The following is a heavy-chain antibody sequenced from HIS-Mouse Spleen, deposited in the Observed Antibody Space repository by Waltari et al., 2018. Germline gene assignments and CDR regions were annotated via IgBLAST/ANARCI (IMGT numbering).Heavy chain of an antibody. Sequence: QLQLQESGPGLVKPSETLSLTCTVSGGSISSSSYYWGWIRQPPGKGLEWIGSIYYSGSPYYNPSLKSRVTISVDTSKNQFSLKLSSVTAADTAVYYCARHGNSSSYFDYWGQGTLVTVSS. CDR2: IYYSGSP. J-gene: IGHJ4*02. V-gene: IGHV4-39*01. CDR3: ARHGNSSSYFDY. CDR1: GGSISSSSYY. D-gene: IGHD6-6*01.